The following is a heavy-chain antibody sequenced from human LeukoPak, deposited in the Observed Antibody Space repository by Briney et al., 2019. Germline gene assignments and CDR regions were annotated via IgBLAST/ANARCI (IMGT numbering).Heavy chain of an antibody. Sequence: GGSLRLSCAASGFTFSSFWMSWVRQAPGKGLEWVANIKQDGSEKYYVDSVKGRFTVSRDNAKNSLYLQMNSLRAEDTAVYYCARDPKMIYRIVGTTGYFDYWGRGTLVTVSS. J-gene: IGHJ4*02. D-gene: IGHD1-26*01. CDR3: ARDPKMIYRIVGTTGYFDY. CDR1: GFTFSSFW. V-gene: IGHV3-7*01. CDR2: IKQDGSEK.